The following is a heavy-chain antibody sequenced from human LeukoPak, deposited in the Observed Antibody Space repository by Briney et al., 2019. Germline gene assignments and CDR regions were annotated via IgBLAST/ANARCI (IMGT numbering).Heavy chain of an antibody. Sequence: SGPTLVNPTQTLTLTCTFSGFSLSTSGMCVSWIRQPPGKALEWLARIDWDDDKYYSTSLKTRLTISKDTSKNQVVLTMTNMDPVDTATYYCARMRYYYDSSGYPHYWGQGTLVTVSS. CDR3: ARMRYYYDSSGYPHY. D-gene: IGHD3-22*01. CDR1: GFSLSTSGMC. J-gene: IGHJ4*02. CDR2: IDWDDDK. V-gene: IGHV2-70*11.